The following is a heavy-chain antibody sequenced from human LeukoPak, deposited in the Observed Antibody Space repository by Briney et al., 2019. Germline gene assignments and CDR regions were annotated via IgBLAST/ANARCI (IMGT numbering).Heavy chain of an antibody. Sequence: SETLSLTCTVSGGSISSYYWSWIRQPPGKGLEWIGYIYCSGSTNYNPSLKSRVTISVDTSKNQFSLKLSSVTAADTAVYYCARASNDFWSGTIYYYYYMDVWGKGTTVTVSS. D-gene: IGHD3-3*01. V-gene: IGHV4-59*01. CDR1: GGSISSYY. J-gene: IGHJ6*03. CDR2: IYCSGST. CDR3: ARASNDFWSGTIYYYYYMDV.